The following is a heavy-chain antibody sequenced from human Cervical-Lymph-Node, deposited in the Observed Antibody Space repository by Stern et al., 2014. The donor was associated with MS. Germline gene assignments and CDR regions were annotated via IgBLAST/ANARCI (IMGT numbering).Heavy chain of an antibody. CDR1: GFNFSGST. CDR2: IRSKAYKYAT. Sequence: EVQLVESGGGLVQPGGSLKLSCATSGFNFSGSTINWVRQPSGQGLEWVDRIRSKAYKYATSHVASVQGRFTISRDDSKNTAYLQMNGLKTEDTAVYYCTSLLDYWGQGTPVTVTS. V-gene: IGHV3-73*01. J-gene: IGHJ4*02. CDR3: TSLLDY.